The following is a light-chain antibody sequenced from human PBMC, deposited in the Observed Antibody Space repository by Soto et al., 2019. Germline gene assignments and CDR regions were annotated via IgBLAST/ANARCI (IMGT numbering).Light chain of an antibody. J-gene: IGKJ3*01. V-gene: IGKV4-1*01. Sequence: DIVMTQSPDSLAVSLGERATINCKSSQSVLYSSNNKNYLAWYQQKPGQPPKLLIYWASTRESGVPHRFSGSGSGTDFTLTISSLQAEDVAVYYCQQYYSTPPVTFGPGTKVDIK. CDR1: QSVLYSSNNKNY. CDR2: WAS. CDR3: QQYYSTPPVT.